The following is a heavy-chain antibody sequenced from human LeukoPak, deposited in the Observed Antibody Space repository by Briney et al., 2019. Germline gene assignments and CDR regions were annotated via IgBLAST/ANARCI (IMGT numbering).Heavy chain of an antibody. CDR2: INPNSGGT. V-gene: IGHV1-2*06. J-gene: IGHJ4*02. CDR3: ARTTVTTVGFY. D-gene: IGHD4-17*01. CDR1: GYTFTGYY. Sequence: ASVKVSCEASGYTFTGYYMHWVRQAPGQGLEWMGRINPNSGGTNYAQKFQGRVTMTRDTSISTAYMELSRLRSDDTAVCYCARTTVTTVGFYWGQGPLVTVSS.